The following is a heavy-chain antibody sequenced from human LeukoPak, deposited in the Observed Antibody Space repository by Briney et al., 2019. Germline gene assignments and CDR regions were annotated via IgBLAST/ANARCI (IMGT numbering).Heavy chain of an antibody. CDR1: GYTFTGYY. Sequence: ASVKVSCKASGYTFTGYYIHWVRQAPGQGLEWMGWINPNSGDTNYAQKFQGEVTMTRDTSISTAYMELSRLRSDDTAVYYCARGVTGIYYYYYMDVWGKGTTITVSS. CDR3: ARGVTGIYYYYYMDV. J-gene: IGHJ6*03. CDR2: INPNSGDT. D-gene: IGHD3-10*01. V-gene: IGHV1-2*02.